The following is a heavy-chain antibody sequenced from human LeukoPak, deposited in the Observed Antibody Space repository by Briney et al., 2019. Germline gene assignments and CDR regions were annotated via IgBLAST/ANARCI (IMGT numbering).Heavy chain of an antibody. CDR3: ARDYYDSSGYYYDY. J-gene: IGHJ4*02. CDR1: GFTFSGYT. CDR2: ISATGDRT. D-gene: IGHD3-22*01. Sequence: PGASLRLSCAASGFTFSGYTMSWVRQAPEKGLEWVSAISATGDRTYYAESVKGRFTISRDNSKNTLYLQMNSLRAEDTALYYCARDYYDSSGYYYDYWGQGTLATVSS. V-gene: IGHV3-23*01.